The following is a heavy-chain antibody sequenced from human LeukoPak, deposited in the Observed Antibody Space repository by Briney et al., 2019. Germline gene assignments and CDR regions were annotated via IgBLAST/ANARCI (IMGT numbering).Heavy chain of an antibody. V-gene: IGHV1-69*04. J-gene: IGHJ4*02. CDR1: GGTFSSYA. D-gene: IGHD6-19*01. CDR2: IIPILGIA. CDR3: AREQGRSSGWYASDY. Sequence: SVKVSCKASGGTFSSYAISWVRQAPGQGLEWMGRIIPILGIANYAQKFQGRVTITADKSTSTAYMELSSLRSEDTAVYYCAREQGRSSGWYASDYWGQGTLVTASS.